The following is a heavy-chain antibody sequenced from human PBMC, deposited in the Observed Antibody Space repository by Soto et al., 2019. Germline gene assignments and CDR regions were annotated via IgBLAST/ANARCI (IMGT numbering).Heavy chain of an antibody. J-gene: IGHJ4*02. V-gene: IGHV3-23*01. Sequence: EVQLLESGGGLVQPGGSLRLSCAASGFTFSSYAMSWVRQAPGKGLQWVSSIGDSGDGTYYPDSVKGRFSISRDNSKNTLYLQMNSLRAEDTAIYYCAKDWTGDTCGGGGCVGHWGRGTLVTVSS. CDR2: IGDSGDGT. D-gene: IGHD2-15*01. CDR3: AKDWTGDTCGGGGCVGH. CDR1: GFTFSSYA.